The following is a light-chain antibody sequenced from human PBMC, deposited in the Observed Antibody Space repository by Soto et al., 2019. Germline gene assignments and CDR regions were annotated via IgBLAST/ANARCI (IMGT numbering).Light chain of an antibody. V-gene: IGKV3-15*01. CDR3: QQYGDWPLT. CDR1: QSVGSN. CDR2: ASS. Sequence: EIVLTQSPATLSVSPGEIATLSCRASQSVGSNFAWYQQKPGQAPRLLIFASSTRATGVPARFSGSGSGTEFTLSISSLQSEDFAVYYCQQYGDWPLTFGGGAKVEIE. J-gene: IGKJ4*01.